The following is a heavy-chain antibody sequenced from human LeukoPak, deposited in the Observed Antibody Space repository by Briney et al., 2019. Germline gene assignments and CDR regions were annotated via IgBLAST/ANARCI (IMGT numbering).Heavy chain of an antibody. CDR2: INPNSGGT. J-gene: IGHJ5*02. V-gene: IGHV1-2*02. Sequence: ASVKVSCKASGYTFTGYYMHWVRQAPGQGLEWMGWINPNSGGTNYAQKFQGRVTMTRDTSISTAYMELSRLRSDDTAVYYCARDRFYCSSTSCYLNWFDPWGQGTLVTVSS. CDR1: GYTFTGYY. D-gene: IGHD2-2*01. CDR3: ARDRFYCSSTSCYLNWFDP.